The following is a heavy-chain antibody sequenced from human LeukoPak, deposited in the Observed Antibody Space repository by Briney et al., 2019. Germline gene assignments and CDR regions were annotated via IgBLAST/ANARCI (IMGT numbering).Heavy chain of an antibody. V-gene: IGHV1-69*06. CDR1: GGTFSSYA. Sequence: GSSVKVSCKASGGTFSSYAISWVRQAPGQGLEWMGGIIPIFGTANYAQKFQGRVTITADKSTSTAYMELSSLRSEDTAVYYCARVYCSGGTCSGKFDPWGQGTLVTVSS. D-gene: IGHD2-15*01. CDR2: IIPIFGTA. J-gene: IGHJ5*02. CDR3: ARVYCSGGTCSGKFDP.